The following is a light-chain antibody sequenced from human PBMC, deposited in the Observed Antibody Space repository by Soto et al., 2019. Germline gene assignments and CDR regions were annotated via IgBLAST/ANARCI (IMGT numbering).Light chain of an antibody. Sequence: DLQLTQSPSSVSASVGDRVTITCRASQGVSSWLAWYQQKPGKAPKLLIYAVSSLQSGVPARFSGRGSGTDFTLTISSLQPDDFATYYCQQANGFPVTFGGGTRVEIK. CDR2: AVS. J-gene: IGKJ4*01. CDR1: QGVSSW. V-gene: IGKV1-12*01. CDR3: QQANGFPVT.